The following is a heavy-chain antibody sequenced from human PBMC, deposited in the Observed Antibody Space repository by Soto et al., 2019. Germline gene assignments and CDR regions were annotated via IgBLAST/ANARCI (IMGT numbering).Heavy chain of an antibody. CDR1: GFTFSNYS. D-gene: IGHD1-7*01. CDR3: ARGARNYYYFDF. Sequence: EVQLVESGGGVVQPGGSLRLSCVASGFTFSNYSIHWVRQAPGKGLVWVSRINGDGSSTNYADSVKGQFTISRDNAKKTVYLHMNSLRVEDTAGYYCARGARNYYYFDFWGQGTLVTVSS. J-gene: IGHJ4*02. CDR2: INGDGSST. V-gene: IGHV3-74*01.